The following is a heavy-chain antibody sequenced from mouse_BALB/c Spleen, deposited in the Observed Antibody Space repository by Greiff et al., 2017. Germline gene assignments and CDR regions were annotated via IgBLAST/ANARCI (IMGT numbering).Heavy chain of an antibody. V-gene: IGHV5-6-5*01. J-gene: IGHJ1*01. CDR1: GFTFSSYA. Sequence: DVKLVESGGGLVKPGGSLKLSCAASGFTFSSYAMSWVRQTPEKRLEWVASISSGGSTYYPDSVKGRFTISRDNARNILYLQMSSLRSEDTAMYYCARAEDGYHWYFDVWGAGTTVTVSS. CDR3: ARAEDGYHWYFDV. D-gene: IGHD2-3*01. CDR2: ISSGGST.